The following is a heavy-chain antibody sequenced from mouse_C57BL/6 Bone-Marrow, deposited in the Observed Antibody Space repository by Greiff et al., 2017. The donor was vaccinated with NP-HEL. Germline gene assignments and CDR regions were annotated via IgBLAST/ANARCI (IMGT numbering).Heavy chain of an antibody. CDR3: AYYDYDVGYYAMDY. CDR1: GYTFTSYW. CDR2: IHPNSGST. Sequence: QVQLQQPGAELVKPGASVKLSCKASGYTFTSYWMHWVKQRPGQGLEWIGMIHPNSGSTNYNEKFKSKATLTVDKSSSTAYMQLSSLTSEDSAVYYCAYYDYDVGYYAMDYWGQGTSVTVSS. D-gene: IGHD2-4*01. J-gene: IGHJ4*01. V-gene: IGHV1-64*01.